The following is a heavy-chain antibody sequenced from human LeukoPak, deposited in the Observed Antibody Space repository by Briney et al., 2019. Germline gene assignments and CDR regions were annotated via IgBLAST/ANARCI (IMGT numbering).Heavy chain of an antibody. CDR1: GFTFSSYR. J-gene: IGHJ5*01. Sequence: PGGSLRLSCAASGFTFSSYRMQWVRQAPGKGLVWVSRINSDGSSTSYADSVKGRFAISRDNAKNTLYLQMNSLRVEDTAVYSCARGWYGPDSCGQGTLVTVSS. CDR3: ARGWYGPDS. D-gene: IGHD2-15*01. V-gene: IGHV3-74*01. CDR2: INSDGSST.